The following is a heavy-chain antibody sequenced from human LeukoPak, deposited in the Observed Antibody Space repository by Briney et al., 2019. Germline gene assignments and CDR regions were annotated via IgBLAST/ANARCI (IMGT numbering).Heavy chain of an antibody. CDR1: GASLTNYY. J-gene: IGHJ3*01. CDR3: ARRHQITSYSPYAFDV. D-gene: IGHD2-15*01. V-gene: IGHV4-59*08. CDR2: IHYTGYT. Sequence: SETLSLTCTVAGASLTNYYWSLIRQPPGKGLEWIGNIHYTGYTNYNPSLKSRVNTLVDMSTKSFSLELTSVTAADTAVYFCARRHQITSYSPYAFDVWGPGRLVTVSS.